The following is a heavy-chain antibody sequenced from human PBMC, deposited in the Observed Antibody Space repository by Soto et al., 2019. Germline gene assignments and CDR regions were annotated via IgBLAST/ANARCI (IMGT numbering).Heavy chain of an antibody. J-gene: IGHJ4*02. V-gene: IGHV3-23*01. D-gene: IGHD3-3*02. Sequence: GGSLRLSCAASGFTFSSNAMTWVRQAPGKGLEWVSGITHNGGATYYADSVKGRFTISRDNSKNTLYLQMNSLSAEDTAVYYCAKDLHYWSGCDYWGQGTLVTVSS. CDR3: AKDLHYWSGCDY. CDR1: GFTFSSNA. CDR2: ITHNGGAT.